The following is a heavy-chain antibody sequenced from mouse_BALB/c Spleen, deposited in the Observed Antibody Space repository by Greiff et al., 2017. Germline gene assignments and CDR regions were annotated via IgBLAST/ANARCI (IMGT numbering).Heavy chain of an antibody. J-gene: IGHJ2*01. D-gene: IGHD2-3*01. Sequence: EVKVVESGGGLVQPGGSRKLSCAASGFTFSSFGLHWVRQAPEKGLEWVAYISSGSSTIYYADTVKGRFTISRDNPKNTLFLQMTSLRSEDTAMYYCARDGIYDGYYDYFDYWGQGTTLTVSS. CDR2: ISSGSSTI. CDR1: GFTFSSFG. V-gene: IGHV5-17*02. CDR3: ARDGIYDGYYDYFDY.